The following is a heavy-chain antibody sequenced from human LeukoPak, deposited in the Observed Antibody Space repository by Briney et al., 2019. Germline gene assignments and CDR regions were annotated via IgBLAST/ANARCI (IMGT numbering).Heavy chain of an antibody. CDR1: GLTFSSYW. Sequence: GGSLRLSCVASGLTFSSYWMHWVRQAPGKGLEWVAVISYDGSNKYYADSVKGRFTISRDNSKNTLYLQMNSLRAEDTAVYYCAKEGRIAVAHGFDYWGQGTLVTVSS. V-gene: IGHV3-30*18. D-gene: IGHD6-19*01. CDR3: AKEGRIAVAHGFDY. J-gene: IGHJ4*02. CDR2: ISYDGSNK.